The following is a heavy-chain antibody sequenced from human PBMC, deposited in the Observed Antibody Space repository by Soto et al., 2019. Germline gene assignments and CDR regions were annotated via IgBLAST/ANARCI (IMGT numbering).Heavy chain of an antibody. V-gene: IGHV3-30-3*01. D-gene: IGHD5-18*01. J-gene: IGHJ1*01. CDR1: RFTFSTTA. Sequence: PGGSLRLSCVGLRFTFSTTAMQWVRQAPGKGLEWVAVISDDGNNRYYTNSVKGRFTISRDNSKNTLFLQMDSLTLEDSAVYYCSIPGYEFWGQGAQVTVSS. CDR2: ISDDGNNR. CDR3: SIPGYEF.